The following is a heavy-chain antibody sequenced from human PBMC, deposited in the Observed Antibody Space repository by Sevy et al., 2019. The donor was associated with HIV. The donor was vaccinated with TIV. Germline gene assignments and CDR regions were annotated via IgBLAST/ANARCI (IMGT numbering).Heavy chain of an antibody. J-gene: IGHJ4*02. Sequence: ASVKVSCKASGYTFTSYGISWVRQAPGQGLEWMGWISAYNGNTNYAQKLQGRVTMTTDTSTSKASMELRSLRSDDTAVYYCAREVGPVEKYYDSSGYLYWGQGTLVTVSS. CDR1: GYTFTSYG. CDR2: ISAYNGNT. D-gene: IGHD3-22*01. CDR3: AREVGPVEKYYDSSGYLY. V-gene: IGHV1-18*04.